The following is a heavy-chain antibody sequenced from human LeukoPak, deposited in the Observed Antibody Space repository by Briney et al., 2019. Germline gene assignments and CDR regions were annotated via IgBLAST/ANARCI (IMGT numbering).Heavy chain of an antibody. CDR1: GYTFTSYD. J-gene: IGHJ5*02. CDR3: AREAGDSSGWYNWFDP. D-gene: IGHD6-19*01. V-gene: IGHV1-8*01. Sequence: ASVKVSCKASGYTFTSYDINWVRQATGQGLEWMGYMNPNSGNTGYAQKFQGRVTMTRNTPISTAYMELSSLRSEDTAVYYCAREAGDSSGWYNWFDPWGQGTLVTVSS. CDR2: MNPNSGNT.